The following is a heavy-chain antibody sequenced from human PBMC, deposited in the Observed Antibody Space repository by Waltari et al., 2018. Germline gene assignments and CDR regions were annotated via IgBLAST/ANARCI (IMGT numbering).Heavy chain of an antibody. D-gene: IGHD5-12*01. V-gene: IGHV4-39*01. Sequence: QLHLQESGPGLVKPSETLSLTCSVSGGSITSNRHYWGWIRQPPGKGPEWTGTISYSGATDNNPSLKSRVTISVDTSKNQYSLKFTSVTAADTAVYYCATYIGASIGTAAFDVWGQGTMVTVSS. CDR2: ISYSGAT. J-gene: IGHJ3*01. CDR1: GGSITSNRHY. CDR3: ATYIGASIGTAAFDV.